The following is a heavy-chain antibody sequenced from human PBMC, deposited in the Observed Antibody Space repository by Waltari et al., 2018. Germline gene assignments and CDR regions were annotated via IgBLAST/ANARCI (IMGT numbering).Heavy chain of an antibody. V-gene: IGHV4-61*02. J-gene: IGHJ4*02. CDR3: AREVTKVELGRRLPHFFDS. Sequence: QVQLQESGPGLVKPSQTLSLTFTVPGDSITSTSFYWNWVRQPAGKGLEWIGRFYSSEYINYNPSLKSRVTISRDTSKKQFFLKLTSVTAADTAFYYCAREVTKVELGRRLPHFFDSWGQGTLVTVSS. D-gene: IGHD7-27*01. CDR2: FYSSEYI. CDR1: GDSITSTSFY.